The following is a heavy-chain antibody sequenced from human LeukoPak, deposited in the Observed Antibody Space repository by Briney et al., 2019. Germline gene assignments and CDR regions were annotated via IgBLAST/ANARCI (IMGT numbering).Heavy chain of an antibody. CDR1: GFTFSSYW. D-gene: IGHD6-13*01. Sequence: GGSLRLSCAASGFTFSSYWMHWVRQAPGKGLVWVSRINSDGSSTSYADSVKGRFTISRDNSKNTLYLQMNSLRAEDTAVYYCAKLIAAADDDAFDIWGQGTMVTVSS. J-gene: IGHJ3*02. CDR2: INSDGSST. V-gene: IGHV3-74*01. CDR3: AKLIAAADDDAFDI.